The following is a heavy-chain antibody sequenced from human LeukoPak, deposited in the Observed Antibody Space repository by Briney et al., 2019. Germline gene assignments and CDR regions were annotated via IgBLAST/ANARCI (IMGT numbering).Heavy chain of an antibody. CDR1: GYTFTSYY. V-gene: IGHV1-46*01. Sequence: ASVKLSCKASGYTFTSYYMHWVRQAPGQGLEWMGIINPSGGSTSYAQKFQGRVTMTRDMSTSTVYMELSSLRSEDTAVYYCARVNIVVVVAATYDAFDIWGQGTMVTVSS. CDR2: INPSGGST. J-gene: IGHJ3*02. D-gene: IGHD2-15*01. CDR3: ARVNIVVVVAATYDAFDI.